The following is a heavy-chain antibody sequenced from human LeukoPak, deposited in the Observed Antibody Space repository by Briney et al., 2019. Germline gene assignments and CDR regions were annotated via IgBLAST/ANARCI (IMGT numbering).Heavy chain of an antibody. CDR2: IYYSGST. J-gene: IGHJ5*02. D-gene: IGHD3-16*02. CDR3: ARDLIMITFGGVIATSFDP. CDR1: GGSISSYY. Sequence: SETLSLTCTVSGGSISSYYWSWIRQPPGKGLEWIGYIYYSGSTNYNPSLKSRVTISVDTSKNQFSLKLSSVTAADTAVYYCARDLIMITFGGVIATSFDPWGQGTLVTVSS. V-gene: IGHV4-59*12.